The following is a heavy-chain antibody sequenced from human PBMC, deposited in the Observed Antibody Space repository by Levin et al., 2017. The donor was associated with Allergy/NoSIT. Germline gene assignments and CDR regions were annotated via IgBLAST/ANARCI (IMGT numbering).Heavy chain of an antibody. Sequence: KPGGSLRLSCTASGFTFGDYAMSWFRQAPGKGLEWVGFIRSKAYGGTTEYAASVKGRFTISRDDSKSIAYLQMNSLKTEDTAVYYCTITAGYSSGWYRFWGQGTLVTVSS. CDR2: IRSKAYGGTT. CDR3: TITAGYSSGWYRF. D-gene: IGHD6-19*01. CDR1: GFTFGDYA. V-gene: IGHV3-49*05. J-gene: IGHJ4*02.